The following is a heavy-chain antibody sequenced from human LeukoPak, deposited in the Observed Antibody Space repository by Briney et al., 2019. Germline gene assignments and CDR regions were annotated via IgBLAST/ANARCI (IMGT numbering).Heavy chain of an antibody. Sequence: SETLSLTCTVSGGSISSYYWSWIRQPPGKGLEWIGYIYYSGSTNYNPSLKSRVTISVDTSKNQFSLKLSSVTAADTAVYFCARGPALRVGRGYYYMDAWGKGTTVIVSS. CDR3: ARGPALRVGRGYYYMDA. CDR2: IYYSGST. J-gene: IGHJ6*03. V-gene: IGHV4-59*01. CDR1: GGSISSYY. D-gene: IGHD2-2*01.